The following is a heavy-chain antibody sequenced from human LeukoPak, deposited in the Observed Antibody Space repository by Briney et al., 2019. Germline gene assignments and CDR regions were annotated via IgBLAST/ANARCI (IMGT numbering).Heavy chain of an antibody. V-gene: IGHV3-20*04. CDR1: GFTFDDYG. CDR2: INWNGGST. CDR3: ARGTLKAAATDFDY. J-gene: IGHJ4*02. Sequence: GGSLRLSCAASGFTFDDYGMSWVRQAPGKGLEWVSGINWNGGSTGYADSVKGRFTISRDNAKNSLYLQMNSLRAEDTALYYCARGTLKAAATDFDYWGQGTLVTVSS. D-gene: IGHD6-13*01.